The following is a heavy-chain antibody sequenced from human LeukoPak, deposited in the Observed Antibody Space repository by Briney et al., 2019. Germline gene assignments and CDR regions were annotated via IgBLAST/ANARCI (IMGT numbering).Heavy chain of an antibody. J-gene: IGHJ6*02. Sequence: KTSETLSLTCTVSGGSISSYYWSWIRQPPGKGLEWIGYIYYSGSTNYNPSLKSRVTISVDTSKNQFSLKLSSVTAADTAVYYCTRDQDGMGVWGQGTSVTVSS. CDR1: GGSISSYY. V-gene: IGHV4-59*12. CDR2: IYYSGST. CDR3: TRDQDGMGV.